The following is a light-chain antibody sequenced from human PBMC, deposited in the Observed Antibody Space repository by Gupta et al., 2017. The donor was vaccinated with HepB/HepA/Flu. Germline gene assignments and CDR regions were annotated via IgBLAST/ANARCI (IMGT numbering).Light chain of an antibody. J-gene: IGKJ1*01. V-gene: IGKV1-5*02. CDR1: DNVNRC. CDR2: HAD. Sequence: IRMPQFPSTLPASIETRFTFICRASDNVNRCLTWYRRKQGRAPKLLTNHADNLENGGSSRCRGRRSGTVFTSTISRLETDDFSTYHYRNFHREPGTFGQGTKVEVK. CDR3: RNFHREPGT.